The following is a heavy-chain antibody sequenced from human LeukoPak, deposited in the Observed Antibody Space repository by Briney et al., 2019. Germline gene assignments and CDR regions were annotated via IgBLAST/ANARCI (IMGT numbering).Heavy chain of an antibody. CDR2: IYNSGST. D-gene: IGHD3-16*01. CDR1: GGSTSRHY. CDR3: ARASAGGIFYYGMDV. J-gene: IGHJ6*02. Sequence: SETLSLTCTLSGGSTSRHYWSWIRQSPGKGLEWIGCIYNSGSTRYNPSLKSRVTISEDTSQNQFSLRLNSVTAADTAVYFCARASAGGIFYYGMDVWGQGTTVTVSS. V-gene: IGHV4-59*11.